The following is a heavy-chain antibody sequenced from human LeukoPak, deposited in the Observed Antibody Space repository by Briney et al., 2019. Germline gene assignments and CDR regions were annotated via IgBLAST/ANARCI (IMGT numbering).Heavy chain of an antibody. CDR2: ISSTSSTI. D-gene: IGHD2-15*01. CDR3: ARDEGIVVVVAAMDY. CDR1: GFTFSTYT. V-gene: IGHV3-48*01. Sequence: GGSLRLSCAASGFTFSTYTMNWVRQAPGKGLEWVSSISSTSSTIYYADSVKGRFTISRDNSKNTLYLQMNSLRAEDTAVYYCARDEGIVVVVAAMDYWGQGTLVTVSS. J-gene: IGHJ4*02.